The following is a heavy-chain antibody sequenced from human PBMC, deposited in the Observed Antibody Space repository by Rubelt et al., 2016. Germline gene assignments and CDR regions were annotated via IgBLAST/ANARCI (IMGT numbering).Heavy chain of an antibody. D-gene: IGHD3-10*01. J-gene: IGHJ4*02. Sequence: QVQLQESGPGLVKPSETLSLTCTVSGGSISSYFWSWIRQPPGEGLEWIAYIHYNGRTNYNPSLKSRVTISLDTTKNQFSLTLTSVTAADTAVYFCARTLDSGTLDYWGQGTLVAVSS. CDR1: GGSISSYF. CDR2: IHYNGRT. CDR3: ARTLDSGTLDY. V-gene: IGHV4-59*01.